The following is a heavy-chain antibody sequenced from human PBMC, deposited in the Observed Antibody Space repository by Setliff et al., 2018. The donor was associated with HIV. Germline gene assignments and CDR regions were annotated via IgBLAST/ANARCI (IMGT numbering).Heavy chain of an antibody. Sequence: GGSLRLSCAGSGFTFSDAWITWVRQAPGKGLEWLGRIKSKIDGETTDYAAPVKGRFTISRDNSKNTLYVQMNSLRAEDTAVYYCARHDVVRGAIDNWGQGTLVTVSS. CDR1: GFTFSDAW. CDR2: IKSKIDGETT. V-gene: IGHV3-15*01. D-gene: IGHD3-10*01. CDR3: ARHDVVRGAIDN. J-gene: IGHJ4*02.